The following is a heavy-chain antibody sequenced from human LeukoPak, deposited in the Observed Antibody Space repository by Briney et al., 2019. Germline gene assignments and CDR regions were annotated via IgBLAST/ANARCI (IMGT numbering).Heavy chain of an antibody. CDR2: IRYDGSDN. CDR3: AKALCGSCYLFDY. J-gene: IGHJ4*02. D-gene: IGHD2-15*01. V-gene: IGHV3-30*02. CDR1: GFSFSSYG. Sequence: GGSLRLSCAASGFSFSSYGMHWVRQAPGKGLEWVAFIRYDGSDNYYADSVKGRFTISRDNSKNTLYLQLNRLRAEDTAVYYCAKALCGSCYLFDYWGQGILVTVSS.